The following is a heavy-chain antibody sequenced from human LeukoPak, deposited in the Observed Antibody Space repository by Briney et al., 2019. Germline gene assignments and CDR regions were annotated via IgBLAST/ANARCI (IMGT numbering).Heavy chain of an antibody. J-gene: IGHJ3*02. CDR2: INPSGGST. CDR3: ARDYGDWWVYDAFDI. V-gene: IGHV1-46*01. Sequence: ASVKVSCKASGYTFTSYYMHWVRQAPGQGLEWMGIINPSGGSTSYAQKFQGRVTVTRDTSTSTVYMELSSLRSEDTAVYYCARDYGDWWVYDAFDIWGQGTMVTVSS. CDR1: GYTFTSYY. D-gene: IGHD4-17*01.